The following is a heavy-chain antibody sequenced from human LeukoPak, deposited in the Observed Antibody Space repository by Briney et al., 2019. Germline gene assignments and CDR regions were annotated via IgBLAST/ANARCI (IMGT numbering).Heavy chain of an antibody. Sequence: GGSLRLSCAASGFTFSNYSLNWVRQAPGKGLEWVSSISSSSSDIYYADSVKGRFTISRDNAKNSLYLQMNSLRAEDTAVYFCAKRGVVIRVILVGFHKEAYYFDSWGQGALVTVSS. CDR3: AKRGVVIRVILVGFHKEAYYFDS. CDR2: ISSSSSDI. CDR1: GFTFSNYS. V-gene: IGHV3-21*04. D-gene: IGHD3-22*01. J-gene: IGHJ4*02.